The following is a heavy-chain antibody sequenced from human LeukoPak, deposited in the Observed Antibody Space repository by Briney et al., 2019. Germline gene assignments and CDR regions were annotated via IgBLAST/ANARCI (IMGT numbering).Heavy chain of an antibody. J-gene: IGHJ4*02. D-gene: IGHD3-3*01. Sequence: GGSLRLSCAASGFTFSTYWMHWVRQAPGKGLVWVSCINSDGSSPSYADSVKGRFTISRDNAKNAVYLQMNSLRVEDTAVYYCANGNGQQFLGWLHEAYFDYWGQGTLVTVSS. CDR2: INSDGSSP. V-gene: IGHV3-74*01. CDR3: ANGNGQQFLGWLHEAYFDY. CDR1: GFTFSTYW.